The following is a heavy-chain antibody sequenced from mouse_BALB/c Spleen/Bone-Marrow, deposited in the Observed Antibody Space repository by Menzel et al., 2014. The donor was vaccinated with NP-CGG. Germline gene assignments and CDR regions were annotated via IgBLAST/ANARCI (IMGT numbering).Heavy chain of an antibody. V-gene: IGHV5-12-2*01. CDR1: GFTFIAYT. CDR2: INNGGGST. Sequence: EVQLVESGGGLVEPGGSLKLSCAASGFTFIAYTMSWVRQTPEKTLEWVAFINNGGGSTYYPDTVKGRFTISRDNAKNTLYLQMSSLKSEDTAMYYCAKHGEERPVLSMDYWGQGTSVTVSS. J-gene: IGHJ4*01. CDR3: AKHGEERPVLSMDY.